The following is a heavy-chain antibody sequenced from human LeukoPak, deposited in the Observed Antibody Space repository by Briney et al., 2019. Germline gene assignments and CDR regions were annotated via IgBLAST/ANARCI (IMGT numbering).Heavy chain of an antibody. Sequence: GGSLRLSCEASGFNFSTYWMSWVRQAPGKGLEWVANIKQDGSEKYYVDSVKGRFTISRDNAKNSLYLQMNSLRAEDTAVYYCARVNYDYVWGSFRSDYWGQGTLVTVSS. CDR1: GFNFSTYW. J-gene: IGHJ4*02. CDR2: IKQDGSEK. V-gene: IGHV3-7*01. CDR3: ARVNYDYVWGSFRSDY. D-gene: IGHD3-16*02.